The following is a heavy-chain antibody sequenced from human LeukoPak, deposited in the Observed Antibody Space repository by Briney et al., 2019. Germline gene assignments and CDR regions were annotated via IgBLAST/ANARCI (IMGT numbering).Heavy chain of an antibody. CDR1: GGSFSGYY. CDR2: INHSGST. CDR3: ARHSASVVGCDY. V-gene: IGHV4-34*01. D-gene: IGHD6-19*01. Sequence: SETLSLTCAVYGGSFSGYYWSWIRQPPGKGLEWIGEINHSGSTNYNPSLKSRVTISVDTSKNQFSLKLSSVTAADTAVYYCARHSASVVGCDYWGQGTLVTVSS. J-gene: IGHJ4*02.